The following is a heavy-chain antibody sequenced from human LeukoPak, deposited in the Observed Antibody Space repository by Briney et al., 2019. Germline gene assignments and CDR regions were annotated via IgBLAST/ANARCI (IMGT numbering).Heavy chain of an antibody. CDR3: ARDSSEFRSLIPH. V-gene: IGHV1-69*13. J-gene: IGHJ1*01. CDR2: ITPMFGTA. D-gene: IGHD2-21*01. Sequence: SVKVSCKASGGTFSSYAISWVRRAPGQGLEWMGGITPMFGTAKYAQKFQGRVTITADESTSTAYMELSSLRSEDTAVYYCARDSSEFRSLIPHWGQGTLVTVSS. CDR1: GGTFSSYA.